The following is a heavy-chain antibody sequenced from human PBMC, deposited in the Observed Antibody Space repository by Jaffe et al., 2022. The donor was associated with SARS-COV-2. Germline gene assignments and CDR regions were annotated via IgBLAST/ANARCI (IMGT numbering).Heavy chain of an antibody. D-gene: IGHD6-19*01. CDR1: GGSISSYY. Sequence: QVQLQESGPGLVKPSETLSLTCTVSGGSISSYYWSWIRQPPGKGLEWIGYIYYSGSTNYNPSLKSRVTISVDTSKNQFSLKLSSVTAADTAVYYCARGGDSSGWYEVLLDVWGQGTTVTVSS. J-gene: IGHJ6*02. CDR3: ARGGDSSGWYEVLLDV. CDR2: IYYSGST. V-gene: IGHV4-59*01.